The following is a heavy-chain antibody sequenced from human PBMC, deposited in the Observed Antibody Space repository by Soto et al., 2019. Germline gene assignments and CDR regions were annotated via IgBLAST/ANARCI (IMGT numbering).Heavy chain of an antibody. D-gene: IGHD6-6*01. CDR3: ARDKRAARRLDY. CDR2: IWYDGSNK. J-gene: IGHJ4*02. Sequence: GGSLRLSCAASGFTFSSYGMHWVRQAPGKGLEWVAVIWYDGSNKYYADSVKGRFTISRDNSKNTLYLQMNSLRAEDTAVYYCARDKRAARRLDYWGQGTLVTVSS. CDR1: GFTFSSYG. V-gene: IGHV3-33*01.